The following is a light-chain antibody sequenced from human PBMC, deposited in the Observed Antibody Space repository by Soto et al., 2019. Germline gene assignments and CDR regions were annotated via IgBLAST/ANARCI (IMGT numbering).Light chain of an antibody. V-gene: IGKV1-39*01. CDR1: RTISTF. Sequence: DIPMTQSPSSLSASVGDRLTLTCRASRTISTFLNWYQQKPGTAPKLLITTASTLQSGVPSRFSGSGSGTDFTLTIIRLQREDSATYYCQQSYSPPFTFGPGTRVEI. CDR3: QQSYSPPFT. CDR2: TAS. J-gene: IGKJ3*01.